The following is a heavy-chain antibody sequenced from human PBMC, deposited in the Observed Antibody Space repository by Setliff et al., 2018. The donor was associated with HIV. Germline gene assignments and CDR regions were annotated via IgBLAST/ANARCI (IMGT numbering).Heavy chain of an antibody. V-gene: IGHV3-15*01. CDR3: ATGGYDGIIDY. J-gene: IGHJ4*02. Sequence: GGSLRLSCAASGFTFNEAWMSWVRQAPGKGLEWVGRIKSKSDGGTTDYAAPVKGRFTVSRDDSKDTLHLQMSSLKTEDTAVYYCATGGYDGIIDYWGQGTLVTVS. CDR1: GFTFNEAW. CDR2: IKSKSDGGTT. D-gene: IGHD5-12*01.